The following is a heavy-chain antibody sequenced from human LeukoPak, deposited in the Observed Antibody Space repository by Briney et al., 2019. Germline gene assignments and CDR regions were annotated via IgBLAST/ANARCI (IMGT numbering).Heavy chain of an antibody. J-gene: IGHJ4*02. D-gene: IGHD3-10*01. CDR1: GYTLTELS. Sequence: ASVKVSCKVSGYTLTELSMHWVRQAPGKGLEWMGGFDPEDGETIYAQKFQGRVTMTEDTSTDTAYMELSSLRSEDTAVYYCATGGSGSYYFDYWGQGTLVTVFS. CDR3: ATGGSGSYYFDY. CDR2: FDPEDGET. V-gene: IGHV1-24*01.